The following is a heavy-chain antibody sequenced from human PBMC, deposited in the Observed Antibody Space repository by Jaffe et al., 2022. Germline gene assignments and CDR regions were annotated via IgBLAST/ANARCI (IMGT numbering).Heavy chain of an antibody. CDR2: INHSGST. Sequence: QVQLQQWGAGLLKPSETLSLTCAVYGGSFSGYYWSWIRQPPGKGLEWIGEINHSGSTNYNPSLKSRVTISVDTSKNQFSLKLSSVTAADTAVYYCARGPRVVVAATWGNYYYYYMDVWGKGTTVTVSS. J-gene: IGHJ6*03. CDR3: ARGPRVVVAATWGNYYYYYMDV. V-gene: IGHV4-34*01. D-gene: IGHD2-15*01. CDR1: GGSFSGYY.